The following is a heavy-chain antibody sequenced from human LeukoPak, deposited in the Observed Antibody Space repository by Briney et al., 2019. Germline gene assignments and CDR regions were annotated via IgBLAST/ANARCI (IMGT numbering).Heavy chain of an antibody. V-gene: IGHV3-30-3*01. J-gene: IGHJ6*02. CDR2: ISYDGSNK. Sequence: GGSLRLSCAASGFTFSSYAMHWVRQAPGKGLEWVAVISYDGSNKYYADSVKGRFTISRDNSKNTLYLQMNSVRAEDTAVYYCARDLDIVVVVAAIPGDYYYGMDVWGQGTTVTVSS. D-gene: IGHD2-15*01. CDR1: GFTFSSYA. CDR3: ARDLDIVVVVAAIPGDYYYGMDV.